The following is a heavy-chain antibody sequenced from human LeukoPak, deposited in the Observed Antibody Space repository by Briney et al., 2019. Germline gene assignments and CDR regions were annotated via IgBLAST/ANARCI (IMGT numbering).Heavy chain of an antibody. J-gene: IGHJ5*02. V-gene: IGHV4-34*01. CDR3: ARAQGGWLQSSWFDP. CDR1: GGSFSGYY. CDR2: INHSGST. Sequence: SSETLSLTCAVYGGSFSGYYWSWIRQPPGKGLEWIGEINHSGSTNYNPSLKSRVTISVDTSKNQFSLKLSSVTAADTAVYYCARAQGGWLQSSWFDPWGQGTLVTVSS. D-gene: IGHD5-24*01.